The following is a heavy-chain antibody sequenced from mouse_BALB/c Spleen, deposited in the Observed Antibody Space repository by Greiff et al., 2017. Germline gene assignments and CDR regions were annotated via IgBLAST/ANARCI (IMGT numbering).Heavy chain of an antibody. CDR3: ARRTGSYAMDY. J-gene: IGHJ4*01. D-gene: IGHD4-1*01. V-gene: IGHV5-12-2*01. CDR1: GFTFSSYT. Sequence: VQVVESGGGLVQPGGSLKLSCAASGFTFSSYTMSWVRQTPEKRLEWVAYISNGGGSTYYPDTVKGRFTISRDNAKNTLYLQMSSLKSEDTAMYYCARRTGSYAMDYWGQGTSVTVSS. CDR2: ISNGGGST.